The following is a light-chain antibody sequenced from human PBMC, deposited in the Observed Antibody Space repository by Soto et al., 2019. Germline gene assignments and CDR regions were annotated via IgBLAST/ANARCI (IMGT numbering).Light chain of an antibody. Sequence: EIVLTQSPATLSFSPGERATLSCRASQSVDSYLAWYQQKPGQAPRLLIYDATNRATAIPARFSGSGSGTDFTLTISSLEPEDFAVYYCQQRSNWPLTFGGGTKVDIK. J-gene: IGKJ4*01. CDR2: DAT. CDR3: QQRSNWPLT. CDR1: QSVDSY. V-gene: IGKV3-11*01.